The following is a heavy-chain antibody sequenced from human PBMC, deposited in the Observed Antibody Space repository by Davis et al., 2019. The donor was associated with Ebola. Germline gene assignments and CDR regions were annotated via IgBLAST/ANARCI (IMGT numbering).Heavy chain of an antibody. CDR3: ASVGMTSSTGWVGYYYGMDV. V-gene: IGHV1-69*04. Sequence: SVKVSCKASGYTFTSYGISWVRQAPGQGLEWMGRIIPILGIANYAQKFQGRVTITADKSTSTAYMELSSLRSEDTAVYYCASVGMTSSTGWVGYYYGMDVWGQGTTVTVSS. J-gene: IGHJ6*02. CDR2: IIPILGIA. CDR1: GYTFTSYG. D-gene: IGHD2-2*01.